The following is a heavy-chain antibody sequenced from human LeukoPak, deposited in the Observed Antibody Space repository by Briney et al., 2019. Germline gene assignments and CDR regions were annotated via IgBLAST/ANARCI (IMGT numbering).Heavy chain of an antibody. CDR2: IYYSGST. J-gene: IGHJ5*02. Sequence: SETLSLTCTVSGGSVSNGSYYWSWIRQPPGKGLEWIGYIYYSGSTNYNPSLKSRVTISVDTSKNQFSLKLSSVTAADTAVYYCARKEARNRMWFDPWGQGTLVTVSS. D-gene: IGHD1-14*01. CDR3: ARKEARNRMWFDP. V-gene: IGHV4-61*01. CDR1: GGSVSNGSYY.